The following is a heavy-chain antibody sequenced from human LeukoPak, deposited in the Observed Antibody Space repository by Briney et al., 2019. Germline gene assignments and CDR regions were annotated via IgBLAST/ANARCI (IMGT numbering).Heavy chain of an antibody. D-gene: IGHD2-2*02. CDR1: GFTFSIYA. CDR3: AREECSSSSCYTFDH. V-gene: IGHV3-30*01. J-gene: IGHJ4*02. CDR2: ISHDGSNI. Sequence: GRSLRLSCAASGFTFSIYAMHWVRQAPGKGLEWVAFISHDGSNIYYEDSVKGRLTISRDNSKNTLYLQMNSLRAGDTAVYYCAREECSSSSCYTFDHWGQGTLVTVSS.